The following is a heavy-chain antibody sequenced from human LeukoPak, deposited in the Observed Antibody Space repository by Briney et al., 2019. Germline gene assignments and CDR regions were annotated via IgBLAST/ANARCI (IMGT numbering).Heavy chain of an antibody. V-gene: IGHV3-53*05. CDR2: TYSGGST. J-gene: IGHJ4*02. CDR1: GFTVSTNY. D-gene: IGHD3-10*01. Sequence: GGSLRLSCEASGFTVSTNYMSWVRQAPGKGLEWVSVTYSGGSTYYANSVKGRFTISRDNSKNTLYLQMNSLRAEDTAVYYCANYGSAYYFDYWGQGTLVTVSS. CDR3: ANYGSAYYFDY.